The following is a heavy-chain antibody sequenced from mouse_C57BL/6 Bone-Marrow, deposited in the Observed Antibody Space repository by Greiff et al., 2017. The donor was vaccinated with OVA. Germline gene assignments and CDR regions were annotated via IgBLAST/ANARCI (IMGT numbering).Heavy chain of an antibody. D-gene: IGHD2-4*01. Sequence: EVQRVESGGGLVKPGGSLKLSCAASGFTFSSYAMSWVRQTPEKRLEWVATISDGGSYTYYPDNVKGRFTISRDNAKNNLYLQMSHLKSEDTAMYYCAREAYDYVPDYWGQGTTLTVSS. V-gene: IGHV5-4*01. J-gene: IGHJ2*01. CDR2: ISDGGSYT. CDR1: GFTFSSYA. CDR3: AREAYDYVPDY.